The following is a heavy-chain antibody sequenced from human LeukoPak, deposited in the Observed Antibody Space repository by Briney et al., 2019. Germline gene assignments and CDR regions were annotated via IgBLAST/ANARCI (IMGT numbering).Heavy chain of an antibody. CDR1: GFTFSSCW. V-gene: IGHV3-7*02. J-gene: IGHJ4*02. CDR2: INQDGSER. D-gene: IGHD2-2*01. CDR3: ARHSTSSRFSFFDY. Sequence: GGSLRLSCAASGFTFSSCWMSWVRQAPGKGLEWVANINQDGSERYYVDSVKGRFTISRDNAKNPLYLQMNSLTAEDTAIYYCARHSTSSRFSFFDYWGQGTLVTVSS.